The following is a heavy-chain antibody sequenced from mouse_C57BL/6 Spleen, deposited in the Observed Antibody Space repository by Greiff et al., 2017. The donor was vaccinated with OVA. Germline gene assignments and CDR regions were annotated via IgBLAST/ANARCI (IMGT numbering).Heavy chain of an antibody. Sequence: VQLVESGPELVKPGASVKISCKASGYAFSSSWMNWVKQRPGKGLEWIGRIYPGDGDTNYNGKFKGKATLTADKSSSTAYMQLSSLTSEDSAVYFCTRRVGGSSYGYFDVWGTGTTVTVSS. CDR1: GYAFSSSW. D-gene: IGHD1-1*01. J-gene: IGHJ1*03. CDR2: IYPGDGDT. CDR3: TRRVGGSSYGYFDV. V-gene: IGHV1-82*01.